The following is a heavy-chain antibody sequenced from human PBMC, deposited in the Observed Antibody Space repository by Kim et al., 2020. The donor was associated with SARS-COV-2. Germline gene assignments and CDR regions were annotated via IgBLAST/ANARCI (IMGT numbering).Heavy chain of an antibody. Sequence: SETLSLTCTVSGGSISSSSYYWGWIRQPPGKGLEWIGSIYYSGSTYYNPSLKSRVTISVDTSKNQFSLKLSSVTAADTAVYYCARDIVVVPAYNYYYYG. J-gene: IGHJ6*01. V-gene: IGHV4-39*02. CDR3: ARDIVVVPAYNYYYYG. CDR1: GGSISSSSYY. CDR2: IYYSGST. D-gene: IGHD2-2*01.